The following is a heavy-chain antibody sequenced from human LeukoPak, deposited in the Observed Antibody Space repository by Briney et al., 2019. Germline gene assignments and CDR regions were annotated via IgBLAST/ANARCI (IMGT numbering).Heavy chain of an antibody. CDR1: GFTFSSYA. V-gene: IGHV3-23*01. CDR3: AKVGGGRIAAAGSHY. J-gene: IGHJ4*02. D-gene: IGHD6-13*01. CDR2: ISGSGGST. Sequence: GGSLRLSCAASGFTFSSYAMSWVRRAPGKGLEGVSAISGSGGSTYYADSVKGRFTISRDNSKNTLYLQMNSLRAEDTAVYYCAKVGGGRIAAAGSHYWGQGTLVTVSS.